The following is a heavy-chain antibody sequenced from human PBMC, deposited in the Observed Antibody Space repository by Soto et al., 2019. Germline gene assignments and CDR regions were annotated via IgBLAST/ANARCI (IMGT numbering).Heavy chain of an antibody. J-gene: IGHJ5*02. CDR3: ARDTANYRYDRSGYRGWFDP. CDR1: GYSFTEYG. Sequence: QVQLVQSGAEVKKPGASVKVSCKTSGYSFTEYGISWVRQAPGQGLEWMGWISNGNTNFAQKFQDRLTMTTDTSTSTAYRELRSLRSDDTAVYDCARDTANYRYDRSGYRGWFDPWGQGTLVTVAS. CDR2: ISNGNT. D-gene: IGHD3-22*01. V-gene: IGHV1-18*01.